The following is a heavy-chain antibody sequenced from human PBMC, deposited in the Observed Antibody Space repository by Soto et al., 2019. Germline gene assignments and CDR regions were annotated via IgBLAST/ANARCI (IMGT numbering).Heavy chain of an antibody. V-gene: IGHV3-23*01. D-gene: IGHD3-10*01. CDR1: GFTFSSYA. CDR3: AKDNEDSGFRGAFDI. Sequence: GESLKISCAASGFTFSSYAMSWVRQAPGKGLEWVSAISGSGGSTYYADSVKGRFTISRDNSKNTLYLQMNSLRAEDTAVYYCAKDNEDSGFRGAFDIWGQGTMVTVSS. CDR2: ISGSGGST. J-gene: IGHJ3*02.